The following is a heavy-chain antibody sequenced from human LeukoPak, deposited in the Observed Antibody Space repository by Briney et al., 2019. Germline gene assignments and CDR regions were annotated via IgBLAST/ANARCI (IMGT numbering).Heavy chain of an antibody. J-gene: IGHJ5*02. CDR3: AKRVVVPAANWFDP. CDR2: IKQDGSEK. D-gene: IGHD2-2*01. V-gene: IGHV3-7*01. CDR1: GFTFSSYW. Sequence: GGSLRLSCAASGFTFSSYWMSWVRQAPGKGLEWGANIKQDGSEKYYVDSVRGRFTISIENAKRSLYLQMKRLRAEDTAVYYCAKRVVVPAANWFDPWGQGTLVTVSS.